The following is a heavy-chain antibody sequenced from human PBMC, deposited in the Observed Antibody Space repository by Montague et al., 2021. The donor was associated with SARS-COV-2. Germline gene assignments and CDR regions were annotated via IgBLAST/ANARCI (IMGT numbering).Heavy chain of an antibody. V-gene: IGHV4-34*01. J-gene: IGHJ5*02. CDR3: AHARGHYDILTGYPSNWFDP. CDR1: GGSFSDYY. CDR2: IYRSGST. Sequence: SETLSLTCAVYGGSFSDYYWSWIRQPPGKGLEWIGEIYRSGSTXXXPSXXXRVTMSVDTSKNQFSLRLSSVTVADTAVYYCAHARGHYDILTGYPSNWFDPWGQGTLVTVSS. D-gene: IGHD3-9*01.